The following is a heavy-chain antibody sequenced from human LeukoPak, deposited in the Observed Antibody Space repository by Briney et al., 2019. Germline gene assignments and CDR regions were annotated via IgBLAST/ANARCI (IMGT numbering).Heavy chain of an antibody. CDR1: GFTFSSYG. D-gene: IGHD2/OR15-2a*01. J-gene: IGHJ4*02. Sequence: PGGSLRLSCAASGFTFSSYGMHWVRQAPGKGLEWVAVISYDGSDKYYADSVKGRFTISRDNSKNTLYLQMNSLRVEDTAVYYCAKETYLSLDYWGQGTLVTVSS. CDR2: ISYDGSDK. V-gene: IGHV3-30*18. CDR3: AKETYLSLDY.